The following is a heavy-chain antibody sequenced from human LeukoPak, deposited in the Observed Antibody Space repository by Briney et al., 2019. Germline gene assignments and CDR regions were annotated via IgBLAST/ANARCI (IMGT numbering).Heavy chain of an antibody. CDR1: GGSFSGYY. V-gene: IGHV4-34*01. J-gene: IGHJ4*02. CDR3: ARARAGHFDY. CDR2: INHSGST. Sequence: PSETLSLTCPVYGGSFSGYYWSWIRQPPGEGLEWIGEINHSGSTNYNPSLKSRVTISVDTSKNQFSLKLSSVTAADTAVYYCARARAGHFDYWGQGTLVTVSS.